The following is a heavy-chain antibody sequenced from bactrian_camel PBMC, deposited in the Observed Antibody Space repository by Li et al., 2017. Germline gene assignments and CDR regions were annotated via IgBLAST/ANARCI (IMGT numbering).Heavy chain of an antibody. CDR3: ATVGGQFEYNY. J-gene: IGHJ4*01. CDR2: ISWSGDST. Sequence: DVQLVESGGGSVQAGGSLRLSCAVSGAYYDTNCIGWFRQAPGKGLEWVSAISWSGDSTYYADSVKGQFTISRDNAKNTLYLQLNSLKTEDTAVYYCATVGGQFEYNYWGQGTQVTVS. CDR1: GAYYDTNC. V-gene: IGHV3-1*01. D-gene: IGHD7*01.